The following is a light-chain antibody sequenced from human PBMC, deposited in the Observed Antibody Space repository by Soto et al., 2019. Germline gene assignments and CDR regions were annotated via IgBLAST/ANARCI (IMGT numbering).Light chain of an antibody. J-gene: IGLJ3*02. CDR1: SNDVGYYNY. CDR3: SSYTTAYTQV. V-gene: IGLV2-14*01. CDR2: EVT. Sequence: QSVLRQPASVSGSPGQSITISCTGTSNDVGYYNYVSWYQQHPGQAPKLMISEVTTRPSGVSDRFSGSKSGNTASLTISRLQAEDEAHYYCSSYTTAYTQVFGGGTKVTVL.